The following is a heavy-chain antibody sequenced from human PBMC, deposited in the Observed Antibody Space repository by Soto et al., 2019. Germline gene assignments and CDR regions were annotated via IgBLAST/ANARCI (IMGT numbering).Heavy chain of an antibody. D-gene: IGHD1-1*01. Sequence: SEKVPCKASGGPFRTYAMNWVRLAPGQGLEWMGWNTHNNGATHYGLSFQGRVTMTRDTSISTAYMEMSSLRSDDTAVYYCAAHDPGARFDPWGQGTLVTVS. V-gene: IGHV1-2*02. CDR3: AAHDPGARFDP. CDR1: GGPFRTYA. J-gene: IGHJ5*02. CDR2: NTHNNGAT.